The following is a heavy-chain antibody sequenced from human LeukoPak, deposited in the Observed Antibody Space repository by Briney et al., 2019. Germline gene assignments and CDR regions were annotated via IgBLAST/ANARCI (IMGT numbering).Heavy chain of an antibody. CDR2: INPSGGST. D-gene: IGHD3-16*01. V-gene: IGHV1-46*01. CDR3: ARERGGHYYDY. Sequence: ASVKVSCKASGYTFTSYYMHWVRRAPGQGLEWMGIINPSGGSTSYAQKFQGRVTMTRDTSTSTVYMELSSLRSEDTAVYYCARERGGHYYDYWGQGTLVTVSS. CDR1: GYTFTSYY. J-gene: IGHJ4*02.